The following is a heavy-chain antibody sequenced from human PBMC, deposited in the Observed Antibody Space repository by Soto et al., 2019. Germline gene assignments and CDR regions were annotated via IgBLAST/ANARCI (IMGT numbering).Heavy chain of an antibody. D-gene: IGHD2-2*01. J-gene: IGHJ4*02. CDR3: AREYANSPEAFDY. CDR2: IYYTGST. Sequence: SETLSLTYTVSGGSVNSDSHNWSCIRQPPGKGLEWIGYIYYTGSTNYNPSLKSRVTISLDTSRNQFSLKLSSVTAADTAVFYCAREYANSPEAFDYWGQGTLVTVSS. CDR1: GGSVNSDSHN. V-gene: IGHV4-61*01.